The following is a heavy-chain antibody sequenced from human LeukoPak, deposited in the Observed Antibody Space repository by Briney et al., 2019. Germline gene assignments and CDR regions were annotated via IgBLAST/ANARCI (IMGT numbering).Heavy chain of an antibody. D-gene: IGHD3-3*01. CDR1: GFTFSSYG. Sequence: GGSLRLSCAASGFTFSSYGMHWVRQAPGKGLEWVAFIRYDGSNKYYADSVKGRFTISRDNARNLLSLQMNSLRAEDTAVYYCARGDPIYDFWSGGDYWGQGSLVTVSS. CDR2: IRYDGSNK. J-gene: IGHJ4*02. CDR3: ARGDPIYDFWSGGDY. V-gene: IGHV3-30*02.